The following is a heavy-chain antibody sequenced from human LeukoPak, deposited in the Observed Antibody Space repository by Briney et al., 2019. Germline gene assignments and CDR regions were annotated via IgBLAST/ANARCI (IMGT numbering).Heavy chain of an antibody. CDR2: IYYSGST. J-gene: IGHJ5*02. D-gene: IGHD5-24*01. CDR1: GGSISGYY. Sequence: SETLSLTCTVSGGSISGYYWSWIRQPPGKGLEWIGYIYYSGSTNYNPSLKSRVTISVDTSKNQFSLKLSSVTAADTAVYYCARDQGGYNQNWFDPWGQGTLVTVSS. V-gene: IGHV4-59*01. CDR3: ARDQGGYNQNWFDP.